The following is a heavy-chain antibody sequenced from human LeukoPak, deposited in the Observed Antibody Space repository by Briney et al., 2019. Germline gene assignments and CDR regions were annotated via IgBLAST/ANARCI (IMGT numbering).Heavy chain of an antibody. CDR3: ARQDPDYIWESRDAFDI. J-gene: IGHJ3*02. CDR2: INHSGST. Sequence: SETLSLTCAVYGGSFSGYYWSWIRQPPGKGLEWIGEINHSGSTNYNPSLKSRVTISVDTSKNQFSLKLSSVTAADTAVYYCARQDPDYIWESRDAFDIWGQGTMVTVSS. CDR1: GGSFSGYY. D-gene: IGHD3-16*01. V-gene: IGHV4-34*01.